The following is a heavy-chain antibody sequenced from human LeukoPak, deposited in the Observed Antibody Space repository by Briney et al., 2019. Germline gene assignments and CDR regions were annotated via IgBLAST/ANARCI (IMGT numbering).Heavy chain of an antibody. D-gene: IGHD5-12*01. CDR3: ARGPGLGYSGSHFDY. CDR1: GFTFSTYG. Sequence: GRSLRLSCAASGFTFSTYGMHWVRQAPGKGLEWVAVIWYDGSNENYADSVKGRFTISRDNSKNMLYLQMNSLRAEDTAVYYCARGPGLGYSGSHFDYWGQGTLVTVSS. CDR2: IWYDGSNE. V-gene: IGHV3-33*01. J-gene: IGHJ4*02.